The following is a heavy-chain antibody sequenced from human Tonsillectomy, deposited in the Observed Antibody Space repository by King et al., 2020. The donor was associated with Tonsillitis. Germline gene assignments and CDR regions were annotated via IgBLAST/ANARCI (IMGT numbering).Heavy chain of an antibody. V-gene: IGHV3-74*01. J-gene: IGHJ6*03. Sequence: VQLVESGGGLVQPGGSLRLSCAASGFTFRSDWMHWVRQAPGKGLVWVSRIKSDGSATTYADSVKGRFTISRDTAKNTLYLEMNSLRAEDTAVYFCARDKSYSMDVWGKGTTVNVAS. CDR3: ARDKSYSMDV. CDR2: IKSDGSAT. CDR1: GFTFRSDW.